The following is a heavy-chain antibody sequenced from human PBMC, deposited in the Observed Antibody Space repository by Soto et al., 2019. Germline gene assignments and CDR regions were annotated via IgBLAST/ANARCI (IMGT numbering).Heavy chain of an antibody. D-gene: IGHD3-9*01. V-gene: IGHV3-30*18. J-gene: IGHJ4*02. CDR1: VFTFSSYG. CDR3: AKNQPYFDLLLFDY. Sequence: QVQLVESGGGVVQPGRSLRLSCAASVFTFSSYGMHWVRQAPGKGLEWVAVISYDGSNKYYAESVKGRFTISRDNSKNTLYLQMNSLRAEDTAVYYCAKNQPYFDLLLFDYWGQGTLVTVSS. CDR2: ISYDGSNK.